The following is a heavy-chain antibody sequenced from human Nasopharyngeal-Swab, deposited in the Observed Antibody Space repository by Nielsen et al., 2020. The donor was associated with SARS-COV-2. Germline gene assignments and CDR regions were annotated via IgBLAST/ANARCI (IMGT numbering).Heavy chain of an antibody. CDR3: ARSLRGSSLHY. CDR1: GFTFSSYS. CDR2: ISSSSSYI. V-gene: IGHV3-21*01. J-gene: IGHJ4*02. D-gene: IGHD6-6*01. Sequence: GESLKISCAASGFTFSSYSMNWVRQAPGKGLECVSSISSSSSYIYYADSVKGRFTISRDNAKNSLYLQMNSLRAEDTAVYYCARSLRGSSLHYWGQGTLVTVSS.